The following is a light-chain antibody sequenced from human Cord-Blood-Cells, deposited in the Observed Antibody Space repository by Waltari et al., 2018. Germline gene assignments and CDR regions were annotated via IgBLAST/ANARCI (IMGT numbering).Light chain of an antibody. J-gene: IGKJ3*01. CDR2: LGS. Sequence: DIVVTQSPLALPVTPGDPAAISCSSSQSLLHSNGYNYLDWYLQKPGQSPQLLIYLGSNRASGVPDRFSGSGSGTDFTLKISRVEAEDVGVYYCMQALQTPFTFGPGTKVDIK. V-gene: IGKV2-28*01. CDR3: MQALQTPFT. CDR1: QSLLHSNGYNY.